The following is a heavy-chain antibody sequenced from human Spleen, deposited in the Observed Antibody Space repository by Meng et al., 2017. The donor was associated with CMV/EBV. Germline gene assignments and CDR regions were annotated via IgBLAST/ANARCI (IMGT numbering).Heavy chain of an antibody. D-gene: IGHD1-26*01. CDR2: INPSGGST. V-gene: IGHV1-46*01. CDR1: GYTFASYY. J-gene: IGHJ3*02. CDR3: AREIEWGAFDI. Sequence: ASVKVSCKASGYTFASYYMHWVRQAPGQGLEWMGIINPSGGSTSYAQKFQGRVTMTRDTSTSTVYMELSSLGSEDTAVYYCAREIEWGAFDIWGQGRMVTVSS.